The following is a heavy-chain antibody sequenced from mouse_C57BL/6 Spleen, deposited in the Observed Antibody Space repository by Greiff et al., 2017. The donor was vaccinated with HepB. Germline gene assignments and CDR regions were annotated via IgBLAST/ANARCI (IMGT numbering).Heavy chain of an antibody. J-gene: IGHJ3*01. CDR2: ISYDGSN. V-gene: IGHV3-6*01. CDR1: GYSITSGYY. Sequence: DVKLVESGPGLVKPSQSLSLTCSVTGYSITSGYYWNWIRQFPGNKLEWMGYISYDGSNNYNPSLKNRISITRDTSKNQFFLKLNSVTTEDTATYYCARSLYSPFAYWGQGTLVTVSA. CDR3: ARSLYSPFAY. D-gene: IGHD2-1*01.